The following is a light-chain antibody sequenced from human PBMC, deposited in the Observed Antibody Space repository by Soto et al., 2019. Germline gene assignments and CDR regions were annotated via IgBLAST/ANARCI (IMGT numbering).Light chain of an antibody. CDR2: KVS. V-gene: IGKV2-30*01. CDR3: VQSTHCPMT. Sequence: DVVMTQSPLSLPVTLGQPASISCRSSQSLVYSDGNTYLTWLQQRPGQSPRRLIYKVSNRDSGVPDRFSGSGSGTDFSLKISRVEAEDLGVYYCVQSTHCPMTFGQGTKLEIK. CDR1: QSLVYSDGNTY. J-gene: IGKJ2*01.